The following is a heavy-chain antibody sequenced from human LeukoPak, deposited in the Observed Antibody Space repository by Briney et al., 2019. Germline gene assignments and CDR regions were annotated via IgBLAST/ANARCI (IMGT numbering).Heavy chain of an antibody. CDR1: GFTVSSNY. J-gene: IGHJ6*02. V-gene: IGHV3-53*01. Sequence: QTGGSLRLSCAASGFTVSSNYMSWVRQAPGKGLEWVSVIYSGGSTYYADSVKGRFTISRDNSKNTLYLQMNSLRAEDTAVYYCARVLRRVLTGYYYYYGMDVWGRGTTVTVSS. D-gene: IGHD3-9*01. CDR2: IYSGGST. CDR3: ARVLRRVLTGYYYYYGMDV.